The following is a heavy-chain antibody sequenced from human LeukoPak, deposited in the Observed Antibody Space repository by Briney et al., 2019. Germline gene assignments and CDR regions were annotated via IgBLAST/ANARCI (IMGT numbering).Heavy chain of an antibody. Sequence: SETLSLTCTVSGGSISSGSYYWSWIRQPAGKGLEWIGRIYTSGSANYNPSLKSRVTISVDTSKNQFSLQLNSVTPEDTAVYYCARGVRGIAAAAQGWFDYWGQGTLVTVSS. J-gene: IGHJ4*02. V-gene: IGHV4-61*02. CDR1: GGSISSGSYY. D-gene: IGHD6-13*01. CDR2: IYTSGSA. CDR3: ARGVRGIAAAAQGWFDY.